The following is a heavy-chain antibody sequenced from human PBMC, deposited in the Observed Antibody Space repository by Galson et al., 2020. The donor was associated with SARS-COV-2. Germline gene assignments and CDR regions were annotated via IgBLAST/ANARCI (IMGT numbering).Heavy chain of an antibody. CDR2: IRSSGVTT. Sequence: GGSLRLSCAASGFTFSSYAMTWVRQAPGKGLEWVSAIRSSGVTTYYTDSVRGRFTISRDNSKNTLFLQMNGLRVEDTAVYYCAKYQPTGPTPDPYFDYWGQGTLVTVSS. D-gene: IGHD3-10*01. J-gene: IGHJ4*02. V-gene: IGHV3-23*01. CDR3: AKYQPTGPTPDPYFDY. CDR1: GFTFSSYA.